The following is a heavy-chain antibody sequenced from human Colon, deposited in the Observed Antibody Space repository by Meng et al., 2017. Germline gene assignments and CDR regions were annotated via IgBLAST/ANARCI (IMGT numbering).Heavy chain of an antibody. D-gene: IGHD1-1*01. J-gene: IGHJ6*02. V-gene: IGHV4-4*02. Sequence: QVQLRESGPGLVKPSGTLSLTCDVYGASISTTNWWSWVRQSPEKGLEWIGEIYHSGSTNYNPSLKSRLTLLVDKSKNQFSLELTSVTAADTAVYYCTTLRLYPGGIDVWGQGTTVTVSS. CDR2: IYHSGST. CDR1: GASISTTNW. CDR3: TTLRLYPGGIDV.